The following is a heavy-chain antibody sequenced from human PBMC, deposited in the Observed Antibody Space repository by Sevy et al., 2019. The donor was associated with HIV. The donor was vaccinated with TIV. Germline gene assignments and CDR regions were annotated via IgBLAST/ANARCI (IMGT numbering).Heavy chain of an antibody. CDR3: VKAMGHSSEVGTFDI. CDR1: GFSFSGYA. CDR2: ISSNGGSR. V-gene: IGHV3-64D*06. D-gene: IGHD1-26*01. Sequence: WGSLRLSCSASGFSFSGYAMHWVRQAPGKGLEYVSAISSNGGSRYYAESVKGRFTISRDNSKSALYLQMSSLRTEDTAVYYCVKAMGHSSEVGTFDIWGQGTMVTVSS. J-gene: IGHJ3*02.